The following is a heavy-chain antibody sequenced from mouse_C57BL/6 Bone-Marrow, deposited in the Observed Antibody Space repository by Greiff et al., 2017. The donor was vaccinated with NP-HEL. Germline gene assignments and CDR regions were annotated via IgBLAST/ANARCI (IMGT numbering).Heavy chain of an antibody. CDR2: IYPRSGNT. D-gene: IGHD4-1*01. CDR3: ASWAWFAY. CDR1: GYTFTSYG. V-gene: IGHV1-81*01. Sequence: QVQLKQSGAELARPGASVKLSCKASGYTFTSYGISWVKQRTGQGLEWIGEIYPRSGNTYYNEKFKGKATLTADKSSSTAYMELRSLTSEDSAVYFCASWAWFAYWGQGTLVTVSA. J-gene: IGHJ3*01.